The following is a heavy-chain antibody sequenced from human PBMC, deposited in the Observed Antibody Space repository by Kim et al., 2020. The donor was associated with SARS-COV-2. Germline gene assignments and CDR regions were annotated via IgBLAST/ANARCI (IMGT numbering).Heavy chain of an antibody. CDR3: AKVFVQFGVVNPFDY. J-gene: IGHJ4*02. Sequence: GGSLRLSCAASGFTFSSYGMHWVRQAPGKGLEWVAVISYDGSNKYYADSVKGRFTISRDNSKNTLYLQMNSLRAEDTAVYYCAKVFVQFGVVNPFDYWGQGTLVTVSS. CDR1: GFTFSSYG. V-gene: IGHV3-30*18. CDR2: ISYDGSNK. D-gene: IGHD3-3*01.